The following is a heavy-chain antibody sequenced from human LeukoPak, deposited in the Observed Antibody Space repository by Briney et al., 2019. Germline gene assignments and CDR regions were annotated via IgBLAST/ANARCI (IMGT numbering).Heavy chain of an antibody. CDR1: GGSFSGYY. CDR2: INHSGST. J-gene: IGHJ3*02. CDR3: ARDGKEWELLPGAFDI. V-gene: IGHV4-34*01. Sequence: SETLSLTCAVYGGSFSGYYWSWIRQPPGKGLEWIGEINHSGSTNYNPSLKSRVTISVDTSKNQFSLKLSSVTAADTAVYYCARDGKEWELLPGAFDIWGQGTMVTVSS. D-gene: IGHD1-26*01.